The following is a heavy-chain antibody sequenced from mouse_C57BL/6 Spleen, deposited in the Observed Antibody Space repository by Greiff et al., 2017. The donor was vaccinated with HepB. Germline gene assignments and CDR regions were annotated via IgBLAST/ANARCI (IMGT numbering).Heavy chain of an antibody. CDR1: GFSLTSYG. CDR2: IWGGGST. V-gene: IGHV2-9*01. J-gene: IGHJ1*03. CDR3: ARVTGTYFDV. Sequence: VQLLESGPGLVAPSQTLSITCTVSGFSLTSYGVDWVRQPPGKGLEWLGVIWGGGSTNYNSALMSRLSISKDNSETQIFLKMHRLQTDNTAMYYCARVTGTYFDVWGTGTTVTVSS. D-gene: IGHD4-1*01.